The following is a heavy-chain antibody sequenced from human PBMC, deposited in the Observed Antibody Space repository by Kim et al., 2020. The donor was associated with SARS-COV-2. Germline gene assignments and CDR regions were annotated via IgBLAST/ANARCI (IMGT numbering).Heavy chain of an antibody. V-gene: IGHV4-59*08. CDR1: GGSIGGDY. CDR3: ARQLGSRLLFHN. CDR2: ASYNGGT. J-gene: IGHJ4*02. D-gene: IGHD3-10*01. Sequence: SETLSLTCTVSGGSIGGDYWSWIRQPPGRGLQYITYASYNGGTHYNPSLKSRLTMSMDTSKNQFSLKLTSVTAADTAVYYCARQLGSRLLFHNWGQGTLVTVSS.